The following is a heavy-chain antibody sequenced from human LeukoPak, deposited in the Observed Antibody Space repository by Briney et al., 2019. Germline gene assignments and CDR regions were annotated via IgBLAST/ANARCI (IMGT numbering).Heavy chain of an antibody. CDR3: ARGRAGNYYNHNDY. V-gene: IGHV3-74*01. J-gene: IGHJ4*02. D-gene: IGHD3-10*01. CDR2: SNGDGSTT. CDR1: GFSISGYW. Sequence: PGGSLRLACAASGFSISGYWMHWVRQAPWKGLVWVSRSNGDGSTTAYAAYVKGRFTISRDNAKNTLYLQMNRLSAEDTAVYYCARGRAGNYYNHNDYWGQGTLVTVSS.